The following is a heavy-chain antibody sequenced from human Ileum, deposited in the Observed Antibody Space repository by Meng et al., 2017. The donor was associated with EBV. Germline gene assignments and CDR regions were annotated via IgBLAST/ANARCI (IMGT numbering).Heavy chain of an antibody. D-gene: IGHD2-21*01. Sequence: EVKKPGESLKISCKGSGYSFATYWIAWVRQMPGKGLEWMGIVYPDDSDARYGPSFQGQVTISADKSNNIAYLQWSSLRASDTAIYYCARQGAFCGGDTCKTRGTYYFDYWGQGTLVTVSS. CDR3: ARQGAFCGGDTCKTRGTYYFDY. J-gene: IGHJ4*02. CDR2: VYPDDSDA. CDR1: GYSFATYW. V-gene: IGHV5-51*01.